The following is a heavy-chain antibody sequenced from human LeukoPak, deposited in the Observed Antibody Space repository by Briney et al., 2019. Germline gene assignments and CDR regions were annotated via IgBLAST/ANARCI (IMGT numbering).Heavy chain of an antibody. D-gene: IGHD1-1*01. V-gene: IGHV3-30*02. J-gene: IGHJ6*03. Sequence: PGGSLRLSCAASGFTFSSYGLHWVRQAPGKGLEWVGFIRHDGDNKYYTDSVKGRFTISRDNSVNTLHLQMNSLRADDTAVYYCAKVFGTCYMDVWGKGTTVTVSS. CDR1: GFTFSSYG. CDR3: AKVFGTCYMDV. CDR2: IRHDGDNK.